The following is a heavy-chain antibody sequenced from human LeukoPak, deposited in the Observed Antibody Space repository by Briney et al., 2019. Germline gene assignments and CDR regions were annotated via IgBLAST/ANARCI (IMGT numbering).Heavy chain of an antibody. J-gene: IGHJ4*02. CDR3: ARVSSGWYWADY. CDR2: INHSGST. V-gene: IGHV4-34*01. CDR1: GGSFSGYY. Sequence: SETLSLTCAVYGGSFSGYYWSWIRQPPGKGLEWIGEINHSGSTNYNPSLKSRVTISVDTSKNQFSLKLSSVTAADTAVYYCARVSSGWYWADYWGQGTLVTVSS. D-gene: IGHD6-19*01.